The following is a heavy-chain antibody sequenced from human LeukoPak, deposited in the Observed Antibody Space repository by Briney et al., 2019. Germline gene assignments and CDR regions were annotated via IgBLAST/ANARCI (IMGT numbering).Heavy chain of an antibody. CDR2: IWYDGSNK. CDR3: ARGGARGYSYGSFFDY. Sequence: GGSLRLSCAASGFTFSSYGMHWVRQAPGKGLEWVAVIWYDGSNKYYADSVKGRFTISRDNSKNTLYLQMNSPRAEDTAVYYCARGGARGYSYGSFFDYWGQGTLVTVSP. D-gene: IGHD5-18*01. V-gene: IGHV3-33*01. J-gene: IGHJ4*02. CDR1: GFTFSSYG.